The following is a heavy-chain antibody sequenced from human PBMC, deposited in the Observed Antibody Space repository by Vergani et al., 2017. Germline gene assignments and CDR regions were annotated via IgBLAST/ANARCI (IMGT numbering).Heavy chain of an antibody. V-gene: IGHV4-38-2*01. CDR3: ARSQGDYWYFDL. CDR1: GYSIGSGFY. J-gene: IGHJ2*01. D-gene: IGHD2-21*01. Sequence: QVRLEESGPGLVKPSETLSLTCSVSGYSIGSGFYWAWIRQSPGEGLQSLTSIHNRGKTYHNPSLKSRVSVSLDTSKNRFSLNLTSVTATDTAVYYCARSQGDYWYFDLWGPGSLVTVSS. CDR2: IHNRGKT.